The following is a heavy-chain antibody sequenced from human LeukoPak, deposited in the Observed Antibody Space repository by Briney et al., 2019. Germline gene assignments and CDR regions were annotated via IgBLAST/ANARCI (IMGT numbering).Heavy chain of an antibody. D-gene: IGHD3-22*01. CDR3: ARLTHDYYDSSGYSMGHDY. Sequence: ASVKVSCKVSGYTLTELSMHWVRQAPGKGLEWMGGFDPEDGATIYAQKFQGRVTMTEDTSTDTAYMELSSLRSEDTAVYYCARLTHDYYDSSGYSMGHDYWGQGTLVTVSS. V-gene: IGHV1-24*01. CDR1: GYTLTELS. CDR2: FDPEDGAT. J-gene: IGHJ4*02.